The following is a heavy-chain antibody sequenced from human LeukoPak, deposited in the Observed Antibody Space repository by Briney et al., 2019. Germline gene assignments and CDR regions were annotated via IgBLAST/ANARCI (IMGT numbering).Heavy chain of an antibody. D-gene: IGHD3-22*01. Sequence: PGGSLRLSXAASGFTFSSYSMNWVRQAPGKGLEWVSSISSSSSYIYYADSVKGRFTISRDNAKNPLYLQMNSLRAEDTAVYYCASLNYYDSSGPQANWGQGTLVTVSS. J-gene: IGHJ4*02. CDR3: ASLNYYDSSGPQAN. V-gene: IGHV3-21*01. CDR1: GFTFSSYS. CDR2: ISSSSSYI.